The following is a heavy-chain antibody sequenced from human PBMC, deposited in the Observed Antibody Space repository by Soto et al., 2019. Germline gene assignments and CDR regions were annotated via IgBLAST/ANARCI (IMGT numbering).Heavy chain of an antibody. CDR1: GYTFSNYG. J-gene: IGHJ6*03. CDR3: ATLTTLSLPNSRFYYYMDI. V-gene: IGHV1-18*01. D-gene: IGHD4-4*01. CDR2: ISVKNGDT. Sequence: QVQLAQSGPELKKPGASLEVSCRASGYTFSNYGISWVRQVPGQGLEWMAWISVKNGDTNFAQKFQGRLSETTDTSTSTAYLNHRRLRSDDTAVYYCATLTTLSLPNSRFYYYMDIWGKGTTITVSS.